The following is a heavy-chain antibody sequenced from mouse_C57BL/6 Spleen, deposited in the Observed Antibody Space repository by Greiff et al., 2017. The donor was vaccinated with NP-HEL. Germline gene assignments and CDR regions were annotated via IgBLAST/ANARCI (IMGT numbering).Heavy chain of an antibody. D-gene: IGHD4-1*01. V-gene: IGHV1-52*01. CDR2: IDPSDSET. CDR3: ARDGELGEGGYFDY. CDR1: GYTFTSYW. J-gene: IGHJ2*01. Sequence: VQLQQPGAELVRPGSSVKLSCKASGYTFTSYWMHWVKQRPIQGLEWIGNIDPSDSETHYNQKFKDKATLTVDKSSSTAYMQLSSLTSEDSAVYYCARDGELGEGGYFDYWGQGTTLTVSS.